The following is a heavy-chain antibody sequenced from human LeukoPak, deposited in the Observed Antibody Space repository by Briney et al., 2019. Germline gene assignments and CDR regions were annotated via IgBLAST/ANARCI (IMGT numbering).Heavy chain of an antibody. CDR3: ARDPYAGDYYGSGSYYPLDY. Sequence: GGSLRLSCTASGFTFSTYAMSWVRQAPGKGLEWVAVIWYDGSNKYYADSVKGRFTISRDNSKNTLYLQMNSLRAEDTAVYYCARDPYAGDYYGSGSYYPLDYWGQGTLVTVSS. D-gene: IGHD3-10*01. V-gene: IGHV3-33*08. J-gene: IGHJ4*02. CDR1: GFTFSTYA. CDR2: IWYDGSNK.